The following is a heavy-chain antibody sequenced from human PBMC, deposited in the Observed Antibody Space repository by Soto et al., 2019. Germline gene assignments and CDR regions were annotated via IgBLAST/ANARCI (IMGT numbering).Heavy chain of an antibody. CDR1: GGSISSSSYY. V-gene: IGHV4-39*01. Sequence: QLQLQESGPGLVKPSETLSLTCTVSGGSISSSSYYWGWIRQPPGKGLEWIGSIYYSGSTYYNPSLKSRVTISVDTSKNQFSLKLSSVTAADTAVYYCPRPSGYYYYFDYWGQGTLVTVSS. J-gene: IGHJ4*02. D-gene: IGHD3-22*01. CDR2: IYYSGST. CDR3: PRPSGYYYYFDY.